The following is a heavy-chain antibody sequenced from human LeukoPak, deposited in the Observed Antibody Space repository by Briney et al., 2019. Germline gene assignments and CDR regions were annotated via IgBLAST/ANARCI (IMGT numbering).Heavy chain of an antibody. Sequence: ASVKISCKVPGYTFTDYYMHWVQQAPGKGLEWMGLVDPEGGETIYAEKFQGRVTITADTSTDTAYMELSSLRSEDTAVYYCATDPGGVVVAATLSPWGQGTLVTVSS. V-gene: IGHV1-69-2*01. J-gene: IGHJ5*02. D-gene: IGHD2-15*01. CDR2: VDPEGGET. CDR1: GYTFTDYY. CDR3: ATDPGGVVVAATLSP.